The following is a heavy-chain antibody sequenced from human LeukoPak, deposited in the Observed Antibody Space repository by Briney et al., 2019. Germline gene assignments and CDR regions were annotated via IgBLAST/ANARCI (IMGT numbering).Heavy chain of an antibody. CDR2: IYTSGST. D-gene: IGHD3-22*01. CDR3: ARGLKLADSRFDY. V-gene: IGHV4-4*07. CDR1: GGAISSYY. J-gene: IGHJ4*02. Sequence: PSETLSLTCTVSGGAISSYYWSWIRRPAGKGLEWIGRIYTSGSTNYNPSLTCRVTMSVDTSKNQFSLKLSSVTAAGTAVYYCARGLKLADSRFDYWGQGTLVTVSS.